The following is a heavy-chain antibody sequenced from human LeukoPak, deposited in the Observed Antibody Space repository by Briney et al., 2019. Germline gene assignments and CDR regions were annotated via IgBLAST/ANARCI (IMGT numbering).Heavy chain of an antibody. CDR2: IYSSGST. CDR1: GGSIENHH. D-gene: IGHD6-13*01. J-gene: IGHJ3*02. CDR3: AKRYSSSGSAFDI. V-gene: IGHV4-59*11. Sequence: SETLSLTCTVSGGSIENHHWTWVRQPPGKGLEWIGYIYSSGSTNYNPSLKSRVTISLDTSRNQFSLKLTSVSAADTAVYYCAKRYSSSGSAFDIWGQGTMVTVSS.